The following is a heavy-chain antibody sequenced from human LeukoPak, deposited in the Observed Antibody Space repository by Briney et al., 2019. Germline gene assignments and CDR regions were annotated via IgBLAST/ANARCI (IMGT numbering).Heavy chain of an antibody. CDR2: IIPIFGTA. Sequence: SVKVSCKASGGTFSSYAISWVRQAPGQGLEWMGGIIPIFGTANYAQKFQGRVTITTDESTSTAYMELSSLRSEDTAVYYCARAGTYYGSGQNYYYMDVWGKGTTVTVSS. CDR3: ARAGTYYGSGQNYYYMDV. D-gene: IGHD3-10*01. CDR1: GGTFSSYA. V-gene: IGHV1-69*05. J-gene: IGHJ6*03.